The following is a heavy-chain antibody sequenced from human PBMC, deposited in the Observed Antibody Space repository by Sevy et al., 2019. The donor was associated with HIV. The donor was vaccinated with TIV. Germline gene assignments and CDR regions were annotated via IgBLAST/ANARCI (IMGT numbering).Heavy chain of an antibody. CDR1: GGSISSYY. D-gene: IGHD2-2*01. CDR2: IYYSGST. J-gene: IGHJ6*03. Sequence: SETLSLTCTVSGGSISSYYWSWIRHPPGKGLEWIGYIYYSGSTNYNPSLKSRVTISVDTSKNQFSLRLSSVTAADTDVYYCARRGRSNEHCSSTSCYRDRWGYYYYYMDVWGKGTTVTVSS. CDR3: ARRGRSNEHCSSTSCYRDRWGYYYYYMDV. V-gene: IGHV4-59*08.